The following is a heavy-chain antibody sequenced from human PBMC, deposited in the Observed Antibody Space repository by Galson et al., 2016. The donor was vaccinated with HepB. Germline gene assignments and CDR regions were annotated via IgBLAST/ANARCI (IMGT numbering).Heavy chain of an antibody. CDR1: GFIFSNYN. V-gene: IGHV3-48*02. J-gene: IGHJ4*02. CDR2: VSPNGNTK. Sequence: SLRLSCAASGFIFSNYNMNWVRQAPGKGMEWVSYVSPNGNTKYYADSVKGRFSISKDNAKNSLSLRMTSLRDDDTAVYYCARGLPFHSSGWYFDSWGQGILVTVSS. D-gene: IGHD6-19*01. CDR3: ARGLPFHSSGWYFDS.